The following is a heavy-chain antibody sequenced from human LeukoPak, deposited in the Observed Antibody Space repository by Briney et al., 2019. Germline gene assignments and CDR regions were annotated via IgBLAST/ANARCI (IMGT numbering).Heavy chain of an antibody. Sequence: GGSLRLSCAASGFTVSSNYMSWVRQAPGKGLKWVSVIYSGGSTYYADSVKGRFTISRDNSKNTLYLQMNSLRAEDTAVYYCARDHGDKGLDYWGQGTLVTVSS. J-gene: IGHJ4*02. CDR3: ARDHGDKGLDY. D-gene: IGHD4-17*01. CDR2: IYSGGST. V-gene: IGHV3-66*01. CDR1: GFTVSSNY.